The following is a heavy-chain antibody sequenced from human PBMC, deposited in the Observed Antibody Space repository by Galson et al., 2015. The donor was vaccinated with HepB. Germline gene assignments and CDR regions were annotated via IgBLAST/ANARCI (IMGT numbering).Heavy chain of an antibody. J-gene: IGHJ5*02. CDR3: VKGAYSNILLSGGGFDP. D-gene: IGHD4-11*01. CDR2: ISPDGNNK. Sequence: SLGLSCAASGVTFSNAGMHWVRQAPGKGLEWVASISPDGNNKLYVDSVKGRFTISRDNSKNTLFLQMNSLTGEDTAVYYCVKGAYSNILLSGGGFDPWGQGTLVTVSS. CDR1: GVTFSNAG. V-gene: IGHV3-30*18.